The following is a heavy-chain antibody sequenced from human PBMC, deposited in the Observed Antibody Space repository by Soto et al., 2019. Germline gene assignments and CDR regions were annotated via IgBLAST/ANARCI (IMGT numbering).Heavy chain of an antibody. Sequence: VGSLRLSCAASGFIFTNAWLNWVRQAPGKGLEWVGRIKSLSVGGTTDYAASVRGRFTISRDDAKNTVFLQMSSLKIEDTAVYFCTTDLPDNWFDPWGQGTLVTVSS. V-gene: IGHV3-15*01. CDR2: IKSLSVGGTT. CDR1: GFIFTNAW. CDR3: TTDLPDNWFDP. J-gene: IGHJ5*02.